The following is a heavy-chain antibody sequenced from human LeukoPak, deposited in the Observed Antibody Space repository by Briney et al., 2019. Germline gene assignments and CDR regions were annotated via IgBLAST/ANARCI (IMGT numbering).Heavy chain of an antibody. CDR1: GYTFAIYY. J-gene: IGHJ4*02. CDR2: INPSGGST. CDR3: ARVKGLFDH. V-gene: IGHV1-46*01. Sequence: GASVKVSCKASGYTFAIYYIHWVRQAPGQGLEWMGIINPSGGSTSYTQKFQGRLTMTRDTSTSTVYMELSSLRSEDTAVYYCARVKGLFDHWGQGTLVTVSS.